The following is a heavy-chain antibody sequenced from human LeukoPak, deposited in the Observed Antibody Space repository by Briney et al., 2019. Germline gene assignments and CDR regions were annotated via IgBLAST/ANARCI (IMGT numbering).Heavy chain of an antibody. CDR3: ARLGYCSSTSCSEGAFDI. CDR2: IYYCGST. V-gene: IGHV4-39*01. Sequence: SETLSLTCTVSGGSISSSSYYWGWIRQPPGKGLEWIGSIYYCGSTYYNPSLKSRVTISVDTSKNQFSLKLSSVTAADTAVYYCARLGYCSSTSCSEGAFDIWGQGTMVTVSS. D-gene: IGHD2-2*01. J-gene: IGHJ3*02. CDR1: GGSISSSSYY.